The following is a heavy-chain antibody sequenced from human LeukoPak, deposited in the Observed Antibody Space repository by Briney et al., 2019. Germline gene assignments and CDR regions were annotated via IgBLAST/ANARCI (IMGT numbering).Heavy chain of an antibody. CDR3: ARSLHYYGSGSPPVAWFDP. J-gene: IGHJ5*02. D-gene: IGHD3-10*01. CDR1: GYTFTSYA. V-gene: IGHV1-3*01. Sequence: ASVTVSCTASGYTFTSYAMHWVRQAPGQRLEWMGWINAGNGNTKYSQKFQGRVTITRDTSASTAYMELSSLRSEDTAVYYCARSLHYYGSGSPPVAWFDPWGQGTLVTVSS. CDR2: INAGNGNT.